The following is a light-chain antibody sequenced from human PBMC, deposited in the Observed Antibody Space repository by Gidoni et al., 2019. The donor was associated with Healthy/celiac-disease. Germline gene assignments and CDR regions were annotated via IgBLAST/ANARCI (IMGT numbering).Light chain of an antibody. Sequence: EIVMTQSPATLSVSPGARATLSCRASQSVSSNLAWYQQKPGQAPRLLIYGASTRATGIPARFSGSRSGTEFTLTISSLQSEDFAVYYCQQYNNWPLTFGPGTKVDIK. CDR1: QSVSSN. V-gene: IGKV3-15*01. CDR3: QQYNNWPLT. CDR2: GAS. J-gene: IGKJ3*01.